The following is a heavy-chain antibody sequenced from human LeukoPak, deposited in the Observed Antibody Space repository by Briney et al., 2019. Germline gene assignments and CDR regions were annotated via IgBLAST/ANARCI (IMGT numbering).Heavy chain of an antibody. Sequence: GGSLRLSCAASRFTSSSDIMNCGPQAPGKGVEWVSSISSSSSYRYYADSVKGRFTISRDNAKNTLYLQMNSLRAEDTAVYYCERWSYGGVYYYYYYMDVWGKGTTVTVSS. CDR2: ISSSSSYR. V-gene: IGHV3-21*01. CDR3: ERWSYGGVYYYYYYMDV. D-gene: IGHD4-23*01. CDR1: RFTSSSDI. J-gene: IGHJ6*03.